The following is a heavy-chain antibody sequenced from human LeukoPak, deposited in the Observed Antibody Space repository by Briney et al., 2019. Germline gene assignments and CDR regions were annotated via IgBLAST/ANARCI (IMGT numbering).Heavy chain of an antibody. CDR1: SYTSTNYD. V-gene: IGHV1-18*01. Sequence: VASVKVSCKASSYTSTNYDINWVRQAPGQGLEWMGWISAYNGNTRYAQKFQGRVTMTTDTSTSTAYMELRSLRSDDTAVYYCARFTPRLTREKFDYWGQGTLVTVSS. CDR3: ARFTPRLTREKFDY. CDR2: ISAYNGNT. D-gene: IGHD2-2*01. J-gene: IGHJ4*02.